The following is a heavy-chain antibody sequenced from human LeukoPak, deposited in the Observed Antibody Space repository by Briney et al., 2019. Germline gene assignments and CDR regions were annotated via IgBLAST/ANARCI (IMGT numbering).Heavy chain of an antibody. CDR1: GGTFSSYA. J-gene: IGHJ4*02. D-gene: IGHD3-22*01. CDR2: IIPIFGTA. CDR3: ASARVDYDSSGYELIFASFDY. Sequence: GASVKVSCKASGGTFSSYAISWVRQAPGQGLEWMGGIIPIFGTANYAQKFQGRVTITADESTSTAYMELSSLRPEDTAVYYCASARVDYDSSGYELIFASFDYWGQGTLVTVSS. V-gene: IGHV1-69*01.